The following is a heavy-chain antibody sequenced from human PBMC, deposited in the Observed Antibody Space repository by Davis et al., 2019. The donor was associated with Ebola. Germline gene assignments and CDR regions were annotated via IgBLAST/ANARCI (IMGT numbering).Heavy chain of an antibody. CDR3: ARYYYYYGMDV. Sequence: ASVKVSCKASGGTFSSYAISWVRQAPGQGLEWMGWINPNSGGTNYAQKFQGWVTMTRDTSISTAYMELSRLRSDDTAVYYCARYYYYYGMDVWGQGTTVTVSS. CDR1: GGTFSSYA. CDR2: INPNSGGT. J-gene: IGHJ6*02. V-gene: IGHV1-2*04.